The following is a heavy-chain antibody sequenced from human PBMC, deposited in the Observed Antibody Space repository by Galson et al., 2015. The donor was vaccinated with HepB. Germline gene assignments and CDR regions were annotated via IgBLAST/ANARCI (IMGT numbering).Heavy chain of an antibody. J-gene: IGHJ3*02. CDR1: GGSISSGGYY. CDR2: IYYSGST. D-gene: IGHD3-22*01. V-gene: IGHV4-31*03. CDR3: ASRQFYYDSSGYRVDAFDI. Sequence: TLSLTCTVSGGSISSGGYYWSWIRQHPGKGLEWIGYIYYSGSTYYNPSLKSRGTISADTSKNQFSLKLSSVTAADTAVYYCASRQFYYDSSGYRVDAFDIWGQGTMVTVSS.